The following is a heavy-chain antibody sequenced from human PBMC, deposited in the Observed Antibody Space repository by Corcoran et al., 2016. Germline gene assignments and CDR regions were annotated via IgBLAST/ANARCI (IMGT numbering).Heavy chain of an antibody. CDR3: ARRLWWERLRTYWYFDL. D-gene: IGHD1-26*01. V-gene: IGHV4-4*02. CDR2: IYHSGST. CDR1: GGSIRSSNW. J-gene: IGHJ2*01. Sequence: QVQLQESGAGVEKRSGTLAITCAVSGGSIRSSNWWSWVRQPPGKGLEWIGEIYHSGSTNYNPALKSRVTISVDKSKNQFYLKLRSVTGADTDVYYWARRLWWERLRTYWYFDLFCRGNLVTVAS.